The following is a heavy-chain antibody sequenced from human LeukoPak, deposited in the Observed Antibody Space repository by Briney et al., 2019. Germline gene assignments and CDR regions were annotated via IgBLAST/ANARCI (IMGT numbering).Heavy chain of an antibody. D-gene: IGHD3-9*01. Sequence: ASVKVSCKASGYTFTSYYMHWVRQAPGQGLEWMGIINPSGGSTSYAQKFQGRVTMTRDTSTSTVYMELSSLRSEDTAVYYCARDGRIRYFDWLFQGNWFDPWGQGTLVTVSS. CDR3: ARDGRIRYFDWLFQGNWFDP. CDR2: INPSGGST. J-gene: IGHJ5*02. CDR1: GYTFTSYY. V-gene: IGHV1-46*01.